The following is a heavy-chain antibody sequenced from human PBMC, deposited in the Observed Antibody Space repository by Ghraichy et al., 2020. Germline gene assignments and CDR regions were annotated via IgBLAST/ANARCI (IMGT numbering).Heavy chain of an antibody. CDR3: ARDSYYDFWSGYYPYGMDV. V-gene: IGHV3-48*01. CDR2: ISSSGTI. D-gene: IGHD3-3*01. J-gene: IGHJ6*02. CDR1: GFTFSSYS. Sequence: GGSLRLSCAASGFTFSSYSMNWVRQAPGKGLEWVSYISSSGTIYYADSAKGRFTISRDNAKNSLYLQMNSLRAEDTAVYYCARDSYYDFWSGYYPYGMDVWGQGTTVTVAS.